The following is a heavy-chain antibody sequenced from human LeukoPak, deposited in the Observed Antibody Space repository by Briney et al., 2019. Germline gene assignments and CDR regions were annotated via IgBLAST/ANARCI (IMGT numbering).Heavy chain of an antibody. V-gene: IGHV4-39*01. CDR2: IYYSGST. J-gene: IGHJ4*02. Sequence: SETLSLTCSVSGGSISSSGYYWGWIRQPPGKGLEWIGSIYYSGSTYYNPSLKSRVTISVDTSKNQFSLKLSSVTAADTAVYYCARGSDYYDSGGYYYWGQGTLVTVSS. CDR3: ARGSDYYDSGGYYY. D-gene: IGHD3-22*01. CDR1: GGSISSSGYY.